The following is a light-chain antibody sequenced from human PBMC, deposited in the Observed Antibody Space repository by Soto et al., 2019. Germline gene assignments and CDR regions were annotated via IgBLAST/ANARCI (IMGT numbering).Light chain of an antibody. CDR2: AAS. CDR1: QRISYY. CDR3: QQSYTST. J-gene: IGKJ1*01. V-gene: IGKV1-39*01. Sequence: DIQMTQSPSSLSAPVGDRVTITCRASQRISYYLNWFQQKPGRAPKLLIYAASSLEAGVPSRYSGSGSGTDFTLTISSLQPEDFATYYCQQSYTSTFGQGTKVDI.